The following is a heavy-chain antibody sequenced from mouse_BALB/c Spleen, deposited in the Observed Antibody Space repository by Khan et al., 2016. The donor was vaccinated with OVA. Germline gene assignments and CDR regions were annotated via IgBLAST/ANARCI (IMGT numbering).Heavy chain of an antibody. CDR3: ARMKPYWYFDV. CDR1: GYTFTNYG. V-gene: IGHV9-1*02. Sequence: QIQLVQSGPELKKPGETVKISCKASGYTFTNYGMNWVKQAPGKGLKWMGWINTYTGEPTYADDFKGRSAFSLETSASTAYLQIKNLKNEDKATYFCARMKPYWYFDVWGAGITVTVSS. CDR2: INTYTGEP. J-gene: IGHJ1*01.